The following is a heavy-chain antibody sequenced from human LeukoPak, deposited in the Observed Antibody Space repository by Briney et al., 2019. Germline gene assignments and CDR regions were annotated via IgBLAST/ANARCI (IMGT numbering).Heavy chain of an antibody. Sequence: GGSLRLSCAASGFTFSSYSMNWVRQAPGKGLEWVSYISSSSSTIYYADLVKGRFTISRDNAKNSLYLQMNSLRAEDTAVYYCARDLGITMIVFDYWGQGTLVTVSS. CDR2: ISSSSSTI. CDR1: GFTFSSYS. D-gene: IGHD3-22*01. V-gene: IGHV3-48*04. CDR3: ARDLGITMIVFDY. J-gene: IGHJ4*02.